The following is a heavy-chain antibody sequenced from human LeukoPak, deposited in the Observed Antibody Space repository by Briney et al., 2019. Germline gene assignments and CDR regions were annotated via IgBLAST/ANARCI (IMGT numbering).Heavy chain of an antibody. Sequence: SVNVSCKASGGTFSSYAISWVRQAPGQGPEWMGGIIPIFGTANYAQKFQGRVTITADESTSTAYMELSSLRSEDTAVYYCTLVHHSGSYLVDYWGQGTLVTVSS. D-gene: IGHD1-26*01. V-gene: IGHV1-69*01. CDR3: TLVHHSGSYLVDY. CDR1: GGTFSSYA. CDR2: IIPIFGTA. J-gene: IGHJ4*02.